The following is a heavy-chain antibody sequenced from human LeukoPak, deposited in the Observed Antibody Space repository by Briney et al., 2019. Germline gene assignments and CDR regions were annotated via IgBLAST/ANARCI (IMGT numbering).Heavy chain of an antibody. CDR1: GGTFSSYA. J-gene: IGHJ5*02. Sequence: ASVKVSCKASGGTFSSYAISWVRQAPGQGLEWMGGIIPIFGTANYAQKFQGRVTITTDESTSTAYMELSSLRSEDTAVYYCARVTRGSWGFDPWGQGTLVTVSS. V-gene: IGHV1-69*05. CDR2: IIPIFGTA. D-gene: IGHD1-26*01. CDR3: ARVTRGSWGFDP.